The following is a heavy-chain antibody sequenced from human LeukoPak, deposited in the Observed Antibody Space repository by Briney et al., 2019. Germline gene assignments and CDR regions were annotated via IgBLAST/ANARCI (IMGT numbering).Heavy chain of an antibody. J-gene: IGHJ5*02. Sequence: SVKVSCKASGYTFTGCYMHWVRQAPGQGLEWMGRIIPILGIANYAQKFQGRVTITADKSTSTAYMELSSLRSEDTAVYYCARDIYYDSSGYWRPNWFDPWGQGTLVTVSS. D-gene: IGHD3-22*01. CDR1: GYTFTGCY. CDR2: IIPILGIA. CDR3: ARDIYYDSSGYWRPNWFDP. V-gene: IGHV1-69*04.